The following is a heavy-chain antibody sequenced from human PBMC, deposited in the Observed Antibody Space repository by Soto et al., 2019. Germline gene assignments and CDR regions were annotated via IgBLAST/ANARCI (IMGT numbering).Heavy chain of an antibody. Sequence: SETLSLTCTVSGGSISSSSYYWGWIRQPPGKGLEWIGSIYYSGSTYYNPSLKSRVTISVDTSKNQFSLKLSSVTAADTAVYYCAASYYYDSSGYSFSFPFDYWGQGTLLTVSS. CDR2: IYYSGST. J-gene: IGHJ4*02. CDR3: AASYYYDSSGYSFSFPFDY. CDR1: GGSISSSSYY. V-gene: IGHV4-39*01. D-gene: IGHD3-22*01.